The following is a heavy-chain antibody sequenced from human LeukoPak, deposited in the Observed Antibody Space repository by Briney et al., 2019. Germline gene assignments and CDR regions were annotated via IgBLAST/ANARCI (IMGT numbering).Heavy chain of an antibody. Sequence: SVKVSCKASGFTFTSSAMQWVRQARGQRLEWIGWIVVGSGNTNYAQKFQERVTITRDMSTSTAYMELSSLRSEDTAVYYCAAAPLWFGELAFYWGQGTLVTVSS. CDR1: GFTFTSSA. J-gene: IGHJ4*02. V-gene: IGHV1-58*02. CDR2: IVVGSGNT. CDR3: AAAPLWFGELAFY. D-gene: IGHD3-10*01.